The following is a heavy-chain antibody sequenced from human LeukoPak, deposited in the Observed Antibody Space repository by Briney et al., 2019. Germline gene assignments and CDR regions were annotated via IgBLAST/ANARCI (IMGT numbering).Heavy chain of an antibody. V-gene: IGHV1-18*01. Sequence: ASVNVSCKASVYTFTSYGISWVRQAPGQGLEWMGWISAYNGNTNYAQKLQGRVTMTTDTSTSTAYMELRSLRSDDTVLYYCARLNYGSEDYWGQGTLVTVSS. CDR1: VYTFTSYG. CDR2: ISAYNGNT. D-gene: IGHD3-10*01. J-gene: IGHJ4*02. CDR3: ARLNYGSEDY.